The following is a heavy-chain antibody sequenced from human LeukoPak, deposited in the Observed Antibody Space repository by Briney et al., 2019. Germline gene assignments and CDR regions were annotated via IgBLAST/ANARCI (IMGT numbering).Heavy chain of an antibody. V-gene: IGHV3-9*02. CDR3: AKDGAPNYDFWSGYYYFDY. CDR2: ISWNSGSI. D-gene: IGHD3-3*01. Sequence: GRSLRLSCAASGFTSDDYAMHWVRQAPGKGLEWVSGISWNSGSIGYADSVKGRFTISRDNAKNSLYLQMNSLRAEDTALYYCAKDGAPNYDFWSGYYYFDYWGQGTLVTVSS. CDR1: GFTSDDYA. J-gene: IGHJ4*02.